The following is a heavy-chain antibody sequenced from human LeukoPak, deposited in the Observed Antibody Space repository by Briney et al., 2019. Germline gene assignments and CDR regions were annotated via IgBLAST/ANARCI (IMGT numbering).Heavy chain of an antibody. D-gene: IGHD2-2*01. Sequence: GGSLRLSCAASGFTFSSYWMSWVRQAPGKGLEWVANIKQDGSEKYYVDSVKGRFTISRDNAKNSLYLQMNSLRAEDTAVYYCARGHIVVVPAAPWGWFDPWGQGTLVTVSS. V-gene: IGHV3-7*04. J-gene: IGHJ5*02. CDR1: GFTFSSYW. CDR2: IKQDGSEK. CDR3: ARGHIVVVPAAPWGWFDP.